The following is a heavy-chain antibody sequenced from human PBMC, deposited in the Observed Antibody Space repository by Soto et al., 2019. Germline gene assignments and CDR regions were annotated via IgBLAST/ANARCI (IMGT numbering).Heavy chain of an antibody. CDR3: ARHQIAAADFDAFDI. J-gene: IGHJ3*02. CDR1: GYSFTSYW. V-gene: IGHV5-51*01. Sequence: GESLKISCKGSGYSFTSYWIGWVRQMPGKGLEWMGIIYPGDSDTRYSPSFQGQVTISADKSISTAYLQWSSLKASDTAMYYCARHQIAAADFDAFDIWGQGTMVTVSS. D-gene: IGHD6-13*01. CDR2: IYPGDSDT.